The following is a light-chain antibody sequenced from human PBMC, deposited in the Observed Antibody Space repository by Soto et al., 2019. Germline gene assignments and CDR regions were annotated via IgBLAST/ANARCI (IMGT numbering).Light chain of an antibody. Sequence: DIQMTQSPSSLSASVGDRVTITCRASQSISSYLNWYQQKPGKAPKLLIYAASSLQSGVPSRFSGGGSGTDFTLTISSLQPEDFATYYCQQSYSTPWTLGQGTKVDIK. V-gene: IGKV1-39*01. CDR3: QQSYSTPWT. CDR1: QSISSY. J-gene: IGKJ1*01. CDR2: AAS.